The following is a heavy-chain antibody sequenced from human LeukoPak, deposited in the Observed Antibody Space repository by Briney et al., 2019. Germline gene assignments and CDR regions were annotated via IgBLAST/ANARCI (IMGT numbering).Heavy chain of an antibody. V-gene: IGHV4-34*01. D-gene: IGHD3-22*01. CDR1: GGSFSGYY. CDR2: INHSGST. CDR3: ASGRYSSGYYYRDY. Sequence: PSETLSLTCAVYGGSFSGYYWSWIRQPPGKGLEWIGEINHSGSTNYNPSLKSRVTISVDTSKNQFSLKLSSVTAADTAVYYYASGRYSSGYYYRDYWGQGTLVTVSS. J-gene: IGHJ4*02.